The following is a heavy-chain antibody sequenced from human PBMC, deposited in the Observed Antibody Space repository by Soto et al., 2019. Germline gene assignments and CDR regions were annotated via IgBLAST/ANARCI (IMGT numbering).Heavy chain of an antibody. V-gene: IGHV4-34*01. CDR1: GGSFSGYY. J-gene: IGHJ4*02. D-gene: IGHD5-12*01. Sequence: SETLSLTCAVYGGSFSGYYWSWIRQPPGKGLEWIGEINHSGSTNYNPSLRSRVTISVDTSKNQFSLKLSSVTAADTAVYYCARGYSGYDSFLRYWGQGTLVTVS. CDR3: ARGYSGYDSFLRY. CDR2: INHSGST.